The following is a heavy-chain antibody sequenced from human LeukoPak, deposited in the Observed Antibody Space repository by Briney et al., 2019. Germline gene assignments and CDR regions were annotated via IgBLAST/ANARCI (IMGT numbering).Heavy chain of an antibody. D-gene: IGHD6-19*01. J-gene: IGHJ4*02. Sequence: GGSLGLSCAASGFTFSSYEMNWVRQAPGKGLEWISYISSGGGTIYYADSVKGRFTISRDNAKNSLYLQMNSLTAEDTAVYYCARGRYSGGWYYFDYWAQGTLVTVSS. CDR3: ARGRYSGGWYYFDY. CDR1: GFTFSSYE. V-gene: IGHV3-48*03. CDR2: ISSGGGTI.